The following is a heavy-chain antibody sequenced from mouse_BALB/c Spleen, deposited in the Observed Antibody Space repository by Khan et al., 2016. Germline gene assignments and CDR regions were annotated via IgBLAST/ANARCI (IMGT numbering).Heavy chain of an antibody. CDR1: GFTFSSYG. CDR3: ARMARTIN. Sequence: EVQLLESGGGLVQPGGSLKLSCAASGFTFSSYGMSWVRQTPDKRLELVATINSNGGSTYYPASVKGRFTISRDNAKNTLYLQMSSLKSEDTAMYYCARMARTINWGQGTTLTVSS. J-gene: IGHJ2*01. CDR2: INSNGGST. V-gene: IGHV5-6-3*01.